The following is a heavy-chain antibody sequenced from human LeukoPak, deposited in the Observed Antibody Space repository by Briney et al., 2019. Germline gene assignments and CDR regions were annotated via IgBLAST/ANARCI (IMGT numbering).Heavy chain of an antibody. CDR3: ARDATPRQTMVRVATLDY. CDR1: GYTFTGYY. J-gene: IGHJ4*02. V-gene: IGHV1-2*02. CDR2: INPNSGGT. D-gene: IGHD3-10*01. Sequence: ASVKVSCKASGYTFTGYYMHWVRQAPGQGLEWMGWINPNSGGTNYAQKFQGRVTMTRDTSISTAYMELSRLRSDDTAVYYCARDATPRQTMVRVATLDYWGQGTLVTVSS.